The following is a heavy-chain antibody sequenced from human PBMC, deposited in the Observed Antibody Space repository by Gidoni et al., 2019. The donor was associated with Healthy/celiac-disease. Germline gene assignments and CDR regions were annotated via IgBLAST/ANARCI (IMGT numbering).Heavy chain of an antibody. CDR2: ISWNSGSI. CDR1: GFTFAGYA. J-gene: IGHJ6*03. V-gene: IGHV3-9*01. Sequence: EVQLVESGGGLVQPGSSLRLSCAASGFTFAGYAMHWVRQAPGKGLEWVSGISWNSGSIGYADSVKGRFTISRDNAKNSLYLQMNSLRAEDTALYYCAKDSTTDYYYYMDVWGKGTTVTVSS. CDR3: AKDSTTDYYYYMDV. D-gene: IGHD4-4*01.